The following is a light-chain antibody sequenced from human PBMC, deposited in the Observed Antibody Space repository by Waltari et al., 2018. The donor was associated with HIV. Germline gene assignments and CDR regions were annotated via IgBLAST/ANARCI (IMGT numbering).Light chain of an antibody. CDR2: EVS. Sequence: IVLIQTTLSLSVTPGQPASISCTSSQSLLHTDGKTYLYWYLQKAGQPPQLLINEVSNRFSRVPDRFSGGGSGTEFSLKISRVEAEDVGMYYCMQSIKLPLTFGGGTKVEIK. J-gene: IGKJ4*01. CDR3: MQSIKLPLT. V-gene: IGKV2D-29*01. CDR1: QSLLHTDGKTY.